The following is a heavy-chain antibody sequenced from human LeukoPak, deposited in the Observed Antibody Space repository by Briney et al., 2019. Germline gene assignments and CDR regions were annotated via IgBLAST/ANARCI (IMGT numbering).Heavy chain of an antibody. CDR1: GFTFSSYG. J-gene: IGHJ6*03. Sequence: GGSLRLSCAASGFTFSSYGMHWVRQAPGKGLEWVAFIRFDGSKKYYADSVKGRFTISRDNSKNTLYLQMNSLRAEDTSVYYCARGERDRDYYYYMDVWGKGTTVAVSS. D-gene: IGHD6-25*01. V-gene: IGHV3-30*02. CDR3: ARGERDRDYYYYMDV. CDR2: IRFDGSKK.